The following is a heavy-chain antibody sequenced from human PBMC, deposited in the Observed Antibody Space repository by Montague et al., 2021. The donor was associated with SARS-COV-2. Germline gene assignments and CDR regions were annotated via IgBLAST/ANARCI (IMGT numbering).Heavy chain of an antibody. Sequence: SLRLSCAASGFTFSTYWMYWIRQAPGRGLAWVSRINHDGDATTYADSVKGRFTISRDNSKNILYLQMNSLRGEDTAVYYCARSNLHDYADYWGLRNLVTVSS. CDR3: ARSNLHDYADY. V-gene: IGHV3-74*01. CDR2: INHDGDAT. CDR1: GFTFSTYW. J-gene: IGHJ4*02. D-gene: IGHD4/OR15-4a*01.